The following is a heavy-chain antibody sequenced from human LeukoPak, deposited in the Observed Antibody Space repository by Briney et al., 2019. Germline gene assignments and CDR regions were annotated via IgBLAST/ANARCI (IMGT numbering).Heavy chain of an antibody. CDR1: GGSISSYY. V-gene: IGHV4-59*01. CDR2: IYYSGST. J-gene: IGHJ3*02. D-gene: IGHD6-13*01. CDR3: ARVVAAAGGGDAFDI. Sequence: SETLSLTCTVSGGSISSYYWSWIRQPPGKGLEWIGYIYYSGSTNYNPSLKSRVTISVDTSKNQFSLKLSSVTAADTAVYYCARVVAAAGGGDAFDIWGQGTMVTVSS.